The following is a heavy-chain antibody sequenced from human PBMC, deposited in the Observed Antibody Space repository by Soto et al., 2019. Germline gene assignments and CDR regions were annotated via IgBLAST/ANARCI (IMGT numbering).Heavy chain of an antibody. CDR2: IYYSGST. J-gene: IGHJ6*02. CDR1: GGSISSYY. V-gene: IGHV4-59*01. CDR3: ARGRQLAYYYYGMDV. D-gene: IGHD6-13*01. Sequence: SETLSLTCTVSGGSISSYYWSWIRQPPGKGLEWIGYIYYSGSTNYNPSLKSRVTISVDTSKNQFSLKLSSVTAADTAVYYCARGRQLAYYYYGMDVWGQGTTVTVSS.